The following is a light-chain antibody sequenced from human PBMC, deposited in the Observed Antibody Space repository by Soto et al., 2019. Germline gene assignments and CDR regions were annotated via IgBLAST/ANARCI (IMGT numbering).Light chain of an antibody. J-gene: IGKJ1*01. V-gene: IGKV3-20*01. CDR1: QAVSSSC. CDR3: QQYGSSPRT. CDR2: AAS. Sequence: EIVLTQSPGTLSLSPGERATLSCRASQAVSSSCLAWYQQKPGQAPRLLIYAASSRATGIPDRFSGSGSGTDFTLTISSLEPEDFAVYYCQQYGSSPRTFGQGTKVEIK.